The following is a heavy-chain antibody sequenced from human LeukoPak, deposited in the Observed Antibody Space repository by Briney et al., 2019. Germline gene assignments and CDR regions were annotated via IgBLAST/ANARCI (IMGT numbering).Heavy chain of an antibody. Sequence: NLQDRVTITRDTSANTAYMELTSLRSEDTAVYYCARDDCTGGSCPYNYWGQGTQVTVSS. V-gene: IGHV1-3*01. CDR3: ARDDCTGGSCPYNY. D-gene: IGHD2-15*01. J-gene: IGHJ4*02.